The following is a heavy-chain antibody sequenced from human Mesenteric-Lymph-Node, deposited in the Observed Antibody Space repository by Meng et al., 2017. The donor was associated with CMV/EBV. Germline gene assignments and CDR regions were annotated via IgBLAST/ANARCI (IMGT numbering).Heavy chain of an antibody. Sequence: SETLSLTCTVSGGSVSSGSYYWSWIRQPPGKGLEWIGYIYYSGSTNYNPSLKSRVTISIDTSKNQFSLKLSSVTAADTAVYYCARGNRGSIVVVPAATFDYWGQGTLVTVSS. CDR3: ARGNRGSIVVVPAATFDY. J-gene: IGHJ4*02. CDR1: GGSVSSGSYY. V-gene: IGHV4-61*01. CDR2: IYYSGST. D-gene: IGHD2-2*01.